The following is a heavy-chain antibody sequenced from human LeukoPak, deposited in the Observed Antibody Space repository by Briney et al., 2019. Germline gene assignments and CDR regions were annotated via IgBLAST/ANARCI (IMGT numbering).Heavy chain of an antibody. CDR3: AAEVDEYSSSSGYY. CDR1: GFTFTSSA. D-gene: IGHD6-6*01. J-gene: IGHJ4*02. Sequence: SVKVSCKASGFTFTSSAMQWVRQARGQRLEWIGWTVVGSGNTNYAQKFQERVTITRDMSTSTAYMELSSLRSEDTAVYYCAAEVDEYSSSSGYYWGQGTLVTVSS. CDR2: TVVGSGNT. V-gene: IGHV1-58*02.